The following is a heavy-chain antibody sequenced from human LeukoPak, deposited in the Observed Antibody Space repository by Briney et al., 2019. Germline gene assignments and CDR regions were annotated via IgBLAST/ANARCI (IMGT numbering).Heavy chain of an antibody. J-gene: IGHJ4*02. CDR1: GGSFSGYY. CDR2: INHSGST. V-gene: IGHV4-34*01. CDR3: AREVVMVAGTAPRKRRRYFDY. D-gene: IGHD6-19*01. Sequence: SETLSLTCAVYGGSFSGYYWSWIRQPPGKGLEWIGEINHSGSTNYNPSLKSRVTISVDTSKNQFSLKLSSVTAADTAVYYCAREVVMVAGTAPRKRRRYFDYWGQGTLVTVSS.